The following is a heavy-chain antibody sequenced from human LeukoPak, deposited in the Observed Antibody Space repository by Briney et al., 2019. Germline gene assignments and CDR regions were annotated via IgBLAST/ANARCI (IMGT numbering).Heavy chain of an antibody. CDR3: VRGSSGIVVRGIAWAWFDP. CDR1: GFTFSSYW. D-gene: IGHD3-10*01. J-gene: IGHJ5*02. Sequence: GGSLRLSCAASGFTFSSYWMTWVRQAPGKGLEWVANIKQDGGEKYYVDSVKGRFTISRDNAKNSLYLHMNSLRAEDTAIYFCVRGSSGIVVRGIAWAWFDPWGQGTLVTVS. V-gene: IGHV3-7*05. CDR2: IKQDGGEK.